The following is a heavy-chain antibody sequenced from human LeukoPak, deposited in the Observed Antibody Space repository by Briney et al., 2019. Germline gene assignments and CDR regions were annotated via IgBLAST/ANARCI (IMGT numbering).Heavy chain of an antibody. V-gene: IGHV1-69*05. D-gene: IGHD1-26*01. CDR1: GGTFSSYA. J-gene: IGHJ4*02. Sequence: SVKVSCKASGGTFSSYAISWVRQAPGQGLEWMGGIIPIFGTANYAQKFQGRVTMTTDTSTSTAYMELRSPRSDDTAVYYCARDLIVGATIEPDYWGQGTLVTVSS. CDR3: ARDLIVGATIEPDY. CDR2: IIPIFGTA.